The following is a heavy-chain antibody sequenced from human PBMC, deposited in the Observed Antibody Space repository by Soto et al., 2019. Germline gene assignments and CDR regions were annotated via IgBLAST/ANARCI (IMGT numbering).Heavy chain of an antibody. D-gene: IGHD5-18*01. J-gene: IGHJ5*02. CDR2: IIPIFGTA. V-gene: IGHV1-69*13. Sequence: SVKVSCKASGGTFSSYAISWVRQAPGQGLEWMGGIIPIFGTANYAQKFQGRVTITADESTSTAYMELSSLRSEDTAVYYCARDPNRRGYSYGPVGYWFDPWGQGTLVTVSS. CDR1: GGTFSSYA. CDR3: ARDPNRRGYSYGPVGYWFDP.